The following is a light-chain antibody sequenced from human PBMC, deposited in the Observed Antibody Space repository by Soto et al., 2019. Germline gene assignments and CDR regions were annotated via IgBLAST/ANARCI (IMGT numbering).Light chain of an antibody. V-gene: IGKV1-5*01. Sequence: DIQMTQSPSTLSASVGDKVAITCRASETISNFLAWYQQKPGKAPKLLFFDASNLESGVPSRFSGSGSGTEFPLTITSLQPDDFANYYCQQYKIFPYTFGQGTNLDLK. J-gene: IGKJ2*01. CDR1: ETISNF. CDR2: DAS. CDR3: QQYKIFPYT.